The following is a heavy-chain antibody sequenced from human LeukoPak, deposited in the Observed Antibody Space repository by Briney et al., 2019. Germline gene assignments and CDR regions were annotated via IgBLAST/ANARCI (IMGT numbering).Heavy chain of an antibody. D-gene: IGHD6-13*01. CDR3: ARVQQQLALFDY. CDR2: IYYSGLT. CDR1: GGSVSSSSYY. Sequence: PSETLSLTCTVSGGSVSSSSYYWAWIRQPPGKGLEWIGSIYYSGLTNYSPSLKSRVTISLDTSKNQFSLKLSSVTAADTAVYYCARVQQQLALFDYWGQGTLVTVSS. J-gene: IGHJ4*02. V-gene: IGHV4-39*07.